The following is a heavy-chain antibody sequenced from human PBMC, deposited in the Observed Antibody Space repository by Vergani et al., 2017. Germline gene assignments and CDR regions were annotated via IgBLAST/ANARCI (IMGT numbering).Heavy chain of an antibody. D-gene: IGHD5-18*01. J-gene: IGHJ5*02. V-gene: IGHV3-7*03. CDR2: INQDGSEK. CDR3: AREGSGYSYGANWFDP. Sequence: EMQVVESGGGLVQPGGSLRLSCAASGFTFRTYWMSWVRQAPGKGLEWVANINQDGSEKNYVDSVKGRFTISRDKAKNSVYLQMNSLRVEDTAVYYCAREGSGYSYGANWFDPWGQGTLVTVSS. CDR1: GFTFRTYW.